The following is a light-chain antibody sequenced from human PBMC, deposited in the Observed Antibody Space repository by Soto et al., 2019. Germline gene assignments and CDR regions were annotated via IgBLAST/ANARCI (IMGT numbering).Light chain of an antibody. CDR2: AAS. V-gene: IGKV1-39*01. CDR1: QNIDSY. CDR3: QQSYSIPLT. J-gene: IGKJ4*01. Sequence: DIQMTQSPSSLSAFVGDRVTITCRASQNIDSYLNWYQQKPGKAPDLLIYAASSLQSGVPSRFSGSGSGTDFTLTISSLQPEDFATYYCQQSYSIPLTFGGGTMAEIK.